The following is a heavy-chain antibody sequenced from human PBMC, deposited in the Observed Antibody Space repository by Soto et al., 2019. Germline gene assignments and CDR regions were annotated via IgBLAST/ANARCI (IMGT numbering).Heavy chain of an antibody. CDR1: GGSFSGYY. D-gene: IGHD5-12*01. CDR2: INHSGST. V-gene: IGHV4-34*01. Sequence: QVQLQQWGAGLLKPSETLSLTCAVYGGSFSGYYWSWIRQPPGKGLEWIGEINHSGSTNYNPSLKSRVTISVDTSKNQFSLKLSSVTAADTAVYYCARDKEAYDGPAEAFDIWGQGTMVTVSS. J-gene: IGHJ3*02. CDR3: ARDKEAYDGPAEAFDI.